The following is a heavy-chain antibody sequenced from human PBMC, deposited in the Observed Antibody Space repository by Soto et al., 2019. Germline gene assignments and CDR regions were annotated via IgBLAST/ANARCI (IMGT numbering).Heavy chain of an antibody. CDR3: ARVRYTVRGVIINYYYYYMDV. Sequence: GGSLRLSCAASGFTFSDYYMSWIRQAPGKGLEWVSYISSSGSTIYYADSVKGRFTISRDNAKNSLYLQMNSLRAEDTAVYYCARVRYTVRGVIINYYYYYMDVSGKGTMVTVSS. D-gene: IGHD3-10*01. V-gene: IGHV3-11*01. CDR2: ISSSGSTI. J-gene: IGHJ6*03. CDR1: GFTFSDYY.